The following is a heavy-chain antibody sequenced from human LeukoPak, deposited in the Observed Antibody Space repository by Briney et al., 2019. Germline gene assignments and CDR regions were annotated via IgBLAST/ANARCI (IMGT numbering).Heavy chain of an antibody. D-gene: IGHD3-10*01. CDR1: KFTFSNYG. J-gene: IGHJ4*02. V-gene: IGHV3-30*18. CDR3: AKEYDSGGYGAYFDY. Sequence: GGSLRLSCTASKFTFSNYGMQWVRQAPGKGLEWVAVISFDGRTKYYADSVKGRFTLSRVNSRNTLDLQMNSLGPEDTAVYYCAKEYDSGGYGAYFDYWGRGTLVTVSS. CDR2: ISFDGRTK.